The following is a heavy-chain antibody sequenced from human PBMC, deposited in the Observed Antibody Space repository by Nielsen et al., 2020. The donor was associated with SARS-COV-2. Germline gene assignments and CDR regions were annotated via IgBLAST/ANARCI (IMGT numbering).Heavy chain of an antibody. D-gene: IGHD5-24*01. J-gene: IGHJ6*02. Sequence: GESLKISCAASGFTFSSLAMHWVRQAPGKGLEWVAVVSYDGSQKYYGDSVKGRFTVSRDNSKNTLFLQMTSLGAEDTAVYYCAKDSSIDGYYYYTGMDAWGQGTTVTVSS. CDR1: GFTFSSLA. CDR3: AKDSSIDGYYYYTGMDA. V-gene: IGHV3-30*18. CDR2: VSYDGSQK.